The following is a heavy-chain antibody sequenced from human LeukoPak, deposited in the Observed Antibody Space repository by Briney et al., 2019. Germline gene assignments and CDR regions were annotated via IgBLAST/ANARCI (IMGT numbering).Heavy chain of an antibody. Sequence: GESLQISCKGFGYRFTTYWIGWVRQMPGKGLEWMGIIYPGDSNTRYSPSFQGQVTIPADKSVSTVYLQWSSLKASDTAMYYCARDSGSGYYQDYFDYWGQGTLVTVSS. CDR2: IYPGDSNT. V-gene: IGHV5-51*01. CDR3: ARDSGSGYYQDYFDY. J-gene: IGHJ4*02. D-gene: IGHD3-22*01. CDR1: GYRFTTYW.